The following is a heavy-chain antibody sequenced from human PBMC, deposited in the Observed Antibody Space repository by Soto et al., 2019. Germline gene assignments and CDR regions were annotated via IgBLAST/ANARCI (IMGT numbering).Heavy chain of an antibody. V-gene: IGHV3-23*01. Sequence: GGSLRPSCAASGFTFSSYAMSWVRQAPGKGLEWVSAISGSGGSTYYADSVKGRFTISRDNSKNTLYLQMNSLRAEDTAVYYCAKGSGVAVSGTPQPIDYWGQGTLVTVSS. CDR2: ISGSGGST. CDR3: AKGSGVAVSGTPQPIDY. CDR1: GFTFSSYA. D-gene: IGHD6-19*01. J-gene: IGHJ4*02.